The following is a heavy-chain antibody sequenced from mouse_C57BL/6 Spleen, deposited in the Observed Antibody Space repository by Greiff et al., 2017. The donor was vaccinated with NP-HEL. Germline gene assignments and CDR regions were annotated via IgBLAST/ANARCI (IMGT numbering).Heavy chain of an antibody. CDR3: ASELGRGFAY. CDR2: IWGVGST. Sequence: VQLQQSGPGLVAPSQSLSITCTVSGFSLTSYGVDWVRQSPGKGLEWLGVIWGVGSTNYNSALKSRLSISKDNSKSQVFLKMNSLQTDDTAMYYCASELGRGFAYWGQGTLVTVSA. J-gene: IGHJ3*01. D-gene: IGHD4-1*01. CDR1: GFSLTSYG. V-gene: IGHV2-6*01.